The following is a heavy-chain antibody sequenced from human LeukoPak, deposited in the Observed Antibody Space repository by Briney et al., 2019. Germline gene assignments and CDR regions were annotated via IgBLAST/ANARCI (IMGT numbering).Heavy chain of an antibody. CDR2: FDNRGIFT. J-gene: IGHJ2*01. D-gene: IGHD1-26*01. CDR3: ARRSGYGTYSLWYLDL. Sequence: GGSLRLSCAVSGXTFSEYYMTWIRQAPGKALEWISYFDNRGIFTNYADSVKGRFAISRDDAKNSLYLQMNNLRGEDTGMYYCARRSGYGTYSLWYLDLWGRGTLITVSS. V-gene: IGHV3-11*03. CDR1: GXTFSEYY.